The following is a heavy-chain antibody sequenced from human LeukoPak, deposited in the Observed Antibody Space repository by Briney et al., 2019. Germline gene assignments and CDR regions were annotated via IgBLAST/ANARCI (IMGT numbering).Heavy chain of an antibody. CDR2: IRYDGSNK. Sequence: PGGSLRLSCAASGFTFSSYGMHWVRQAPGKGLEWVAFIRYDGSNKYYADSVKGRFTISRDNSKNTLYLQMSSLRAEDTAAYYCAKDHLDYYGSGSYPSRWGQGTLVTVSS. CDR1: GFTFSSYG. J-gene: IGHJ4*02. D-gene: IGHD3-10*01. V-gene: IGHV3-30*02. CDR3: AKDHLDYYGSGSYPSR.